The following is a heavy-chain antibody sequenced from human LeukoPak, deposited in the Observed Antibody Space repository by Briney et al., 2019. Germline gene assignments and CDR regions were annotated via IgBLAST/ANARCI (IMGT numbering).Heavy chain of an antibody. V-gene: IGHV4-39*07. CDR3: AKDHYDSSGYPFDY. J-gene: IGHJ4*02. Sequence: SETLSLTCSVSGASISSGSNYWGWIRQPPGKTLEWIGSIYYRGNSYYNPSLKSRVTISVDTSKNHFSLKLRSVTAADTAVYYCAKDHYDSSGYPFDYWGQGTLVTVSS. D-gene: IGHD3-22*01. CDR1: GASISSGSNY. CDR2: IYYRGNS.